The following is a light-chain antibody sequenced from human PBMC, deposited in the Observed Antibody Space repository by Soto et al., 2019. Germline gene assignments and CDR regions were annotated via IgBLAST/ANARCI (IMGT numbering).Light chain of an antibody. CDR1: TCNN. J-gene: IGLJ1*01. Sequence: QSVLTQPASVSGSLGQSITIACTGATCNNVCWYQQHPVKAPKLIIPDVSHRPSGISHLFSGSQSAYTASLTISSLQAEDEADYYCSSFSVTTSLYVFGTGAKLTVL. CDR3: SSFSVTTSLYV. V-gene: IGLV2-14*03. CDR2: DVS.